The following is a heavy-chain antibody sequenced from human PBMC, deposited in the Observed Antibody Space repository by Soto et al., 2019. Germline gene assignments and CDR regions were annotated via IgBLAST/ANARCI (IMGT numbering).Heavy chain of an antibody. J-gene: IGHJ4*02. CDR3: ARDLDGSGSYYTDY. D-gene: IGHD3-10*01. CDR2: ISAYNGNT. Sequence: QVQLVQSGAEVKKPGASVKVSCKASGYMFVTYGINWVRQAPGQGLEWMGWISAYNGNTKYAQNLQGRVTMTTDGSTSTAYMEMRSLRSDDTAVYYCARDLDGSGSYYTDYWGPGTLVTVSS. V-gene: IGHV1-18*01. CDR1: GYMFVTYG.